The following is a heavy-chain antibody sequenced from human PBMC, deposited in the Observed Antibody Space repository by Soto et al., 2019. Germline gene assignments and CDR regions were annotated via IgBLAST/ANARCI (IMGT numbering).Heavy chain of an antibody. D-gene: IGHD5-18*01. V-gene: IGHV4-31*03. CDR2: IYYSGST. CDR3: ARVGYSYGFRAFDI. J-gene: IGHJ3*02. CDR1: GGSISSGGYY. Sequence: SETLSLTCTVSGGSISSGGYYWSWIRQPPGKGLEWIGYIYYSGSTYYNPSLKSRVTISVDTSKNQFSLKLSSVTAADTAVYYCARVGYSYGFRAFDIWGQGTMVTVSS.